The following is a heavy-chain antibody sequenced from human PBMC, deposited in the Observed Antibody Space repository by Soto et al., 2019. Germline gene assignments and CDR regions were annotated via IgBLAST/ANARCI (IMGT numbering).Heavy chain of an antibody. J-gene: IGHJ4*02. Sequence: ASVKVSCKASGYSFSSHAIHWVRLAPGQTLEWMGWITGGNNTKYSQRFLGRVSITSDTSASTAYMEVSSLTSEDTALYYCARGRLFNDFWGQGTLVTVSS. D-gene: IGHD6-19*01. V-gene: IGHV1-3*01. CDR2: ITGGNNT. CDR1: GYSFSSHA. CDR3: ARGRLFNDF.